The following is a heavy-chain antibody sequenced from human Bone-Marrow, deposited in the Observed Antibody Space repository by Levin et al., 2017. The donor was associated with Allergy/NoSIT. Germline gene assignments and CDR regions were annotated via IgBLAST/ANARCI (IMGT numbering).Heavy chain of an antibody. Sequence: GESLKISCEASGYTFTSYAMSWVRQAPGQGFEWMGWINTNTGIPQYAHDFTGRYVFSLDTSVSTAYLQINGLKAEDTAVYYCARDHGLHYWGQGTLVSVSS. CDR1: GYTFTSYA. CDR3: ARDHGLHY. J-gene: IGHJ4*02. D-gene: IGHD3/OR15-3a*01. CDR2: INTNTGIP. V-gene: IGHV7-4-1*02.